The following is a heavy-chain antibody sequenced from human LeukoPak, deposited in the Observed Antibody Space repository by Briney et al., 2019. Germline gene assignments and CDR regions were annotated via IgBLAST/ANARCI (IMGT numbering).Heavy chain of an antibody. CDR3: AKERDCDYLYDY. J-gene: IGHJ4*02. CDR2: ISYDGSNK. Sequence: AGGSLRLSCAASGFTFSSYGMHWVRQAPGKGLEWVAVISYDGSNKYYADSVKGRFTISRDNSKNTLYLQMNSLRAEDTAVYYCAKERDCDYLYDYWGQGTLVTVSS. D-gene: IGHD4-17*01. CDR1: GFTFSSYG. V-gene: IGHV3-30*18.